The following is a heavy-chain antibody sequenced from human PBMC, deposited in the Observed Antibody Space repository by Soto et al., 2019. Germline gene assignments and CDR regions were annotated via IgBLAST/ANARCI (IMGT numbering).Heavy chain of an antibody. CDR1: GFTFSSYA. D-gene: IGHD3-16*01. J-gene: IGHJ6*03. CDR2: ISGSGGST. CDR3: AKCLTEGGYYYYYMDV. Sequence: EVQLLESGGGLVQPGGSLRLSCAASGFTFSSYAMSWVRQAPGKGLEWVSAISGSGGSTYYADSVKGRFTISRDNSKNTLYQQMNSMRAEDTAVYYCAKCLTEGGYYYYYMDVWGKGTTVTVSS. V-gene: IGHV3-23*01.